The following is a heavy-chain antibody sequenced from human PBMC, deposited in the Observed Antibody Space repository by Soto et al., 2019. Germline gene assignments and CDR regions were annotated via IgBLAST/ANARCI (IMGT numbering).Heavy chain of an antibody. J-gene: IGHJ4*02. D-gene: IGHD4-4*01. CDR3: ARVDDYSNYVLDY. V-gene: IGHV1-3*01. CDR2: INAGNGNT. CDR1: GYTFTSYA. Sequence: ASVKVSCKAAGYTFTSYAMHWVRQAPGQRLEWMGWINAGNGNTKYSQKFQGRVTITRDTSASTAYMELSSLRSEDTAVYYCARVDDYSNYVLDYWGQGTLVTVSS.